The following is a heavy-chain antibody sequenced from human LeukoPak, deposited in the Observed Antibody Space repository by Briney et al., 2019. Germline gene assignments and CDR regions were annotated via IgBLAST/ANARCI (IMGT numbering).Heavy chain of an antibody. CDR1: GFTFSSYG. J-gene: IGHJ4*02. CDR3: ARDEAYCGGDCYPLY. V-gene: IGHV3-33*01. Sequence: GGSLRLSCAASGFTFSSYGTRWVRQAPGKGLEWVAVIWYDGSNKYYADSVKGRFTISRDNSKNTLYLQMNSLRAEDTAVYYCARDEAYCGGDCYPLYWGQGTLVTVSS. CDR2: IWYDGSNK. D-gene: IGHD2-21*02.